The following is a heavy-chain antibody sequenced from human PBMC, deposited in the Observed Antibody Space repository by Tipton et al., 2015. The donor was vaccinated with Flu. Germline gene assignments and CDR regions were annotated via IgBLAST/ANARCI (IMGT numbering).Heavy chain of an antibody. V-gene: IGHV3-11*01. J-gene: IGHJ4*02. CDR2: ISSSGTTI. D-gene: IGHD3-9*01. CDR1: GFSFSDYY. CDR3: AGPRYFD. Sequence: SLRLSCAASGFSFSDYYMTWIRQAPGKGPEWVSFISSSGTTIYYADSVKGRFTTSRDNAKSSLYLQMDSLRVEDTAVYYCAGPRYFDWGQGTLVTVSS.